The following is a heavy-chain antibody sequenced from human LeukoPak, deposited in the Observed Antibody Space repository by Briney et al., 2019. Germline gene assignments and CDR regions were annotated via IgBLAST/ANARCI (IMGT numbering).Heavy chain of an antibody. D-gene: IGHD1-26*01. CDR1: GGSISSFY. CDR3: VTGRYSYGWYDH. V-gene: IGHV4-59*13. CDR2: MYYVGSP. J-gene: IGHJ5*02. Sequence: PSETLCLTCTVSGGSISSFYWSWVRQPPGKGLEWIGYMYYVGSPNYNPSLKSRVITSLDTSKNQFSLKLNSVTTADTAVYYCVTGRYSYGWYDHWGQGILVTVSS.